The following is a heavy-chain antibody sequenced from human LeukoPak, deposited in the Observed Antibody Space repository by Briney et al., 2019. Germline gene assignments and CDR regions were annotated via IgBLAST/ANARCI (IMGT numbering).Heavy chain of an antibody. CDR3: ARDSHAYFDAFDI. J-gene: IGHJ3*02. CDR1: GGSFSGYY. V-gene: IGHV4-59*01. CDR2: IYYSGST. D-gene: IGHD2/OR15-2a*01. Sequence: SETLSLTCAVYGGSFSGYYWSWIRQPPGKGLEWIGYIYYSGSTNYNPSLKSRVTISVDTSKNQFSLKLSSVTAADTAVYYCARDSHAYFDAFDIWGQGTMVTVSS.